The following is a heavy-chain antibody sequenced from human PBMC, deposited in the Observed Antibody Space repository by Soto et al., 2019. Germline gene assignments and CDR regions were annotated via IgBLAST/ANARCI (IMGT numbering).Heavy chain of an antibody. CDR3: ARDQDILTSFDY. D-gene: IGHD3-9*01. CDR1: GFTFRSYS. V-gene: IGHV3-21*01. Sequence: PGGSLRLSCAASGFTFRSYSMNWVRQAPGKGLEWVSSISSSSTSIYYADSVKGRFTISRDNAKNSLYLQMNSLRAEDTAVYYCARDQDILTSFDYWGQGTLVTVSS. CDR2: ISSSSTSI. J-gene: IGHJ4*02.